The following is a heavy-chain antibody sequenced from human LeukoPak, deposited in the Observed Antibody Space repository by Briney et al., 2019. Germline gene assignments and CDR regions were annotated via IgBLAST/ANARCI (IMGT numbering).Heavy chain of an antibody. D-gene: IGHD1-26*01. Sequence: GGSLRLSCAASGFTFSSYWMTWVRQAAGKGLGWVANINQDGSEKYYGDSVKGRFTISGDNAKNTLYLQMNSLRAEDTAVYYCAKVSGSYGDYFDYWGQGTLVTVSS. CDR2: INQDGSEK. J-gene: IGHJ4*02. CDR3: AKVSGSYGDYFDY. CDR1: GFTFSSYW. V-gene: IGHV3-7*01.